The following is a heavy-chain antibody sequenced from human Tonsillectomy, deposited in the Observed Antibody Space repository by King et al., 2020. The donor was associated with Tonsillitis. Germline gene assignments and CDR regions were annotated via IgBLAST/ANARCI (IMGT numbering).Heavy chain of an antibody. CDR2: IYHSGST. CDR3: AREERQWLVDYYYSVMDV. D-gene: IGHD6-19*01. Sequence: VQLQESGPGLVKPSETLSLTCAVSGYSINSGYYWGWIRQPPGKGLEWIGSIYHSGSTYYNPSLKSRVTISVDTSKNQFSLKLSSVTAADTAVYYCAREERQWLVDYYYSVMDVWGQGTTVTVSS. V-gene: IGHV4-38-2*02. CDR1: GYSINSGYY. J-gene: IGHJ6*02.